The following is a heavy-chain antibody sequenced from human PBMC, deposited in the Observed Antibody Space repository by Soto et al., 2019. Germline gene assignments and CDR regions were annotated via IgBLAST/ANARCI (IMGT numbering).Heavy chain of an antibody. CDR2: ISGSGGST. Sequence: GGSLRLSCAASGFTFSSYEMNWVRQAPGKGLEWVSAISGSGGSTYYADSVKGRFTISRDNSKNTLYLQMNSLRAEDTAVYYCAKDVPEWLPRTINWLDPWGQGTMATVYS. CDR3: AKDVPEWLPRTINWLDP. CDR1: GFTFSSYE. V-gene: IGHV3-23*01. J-gene: IGHJ5*02. D-gene: IGHD3-3*01.